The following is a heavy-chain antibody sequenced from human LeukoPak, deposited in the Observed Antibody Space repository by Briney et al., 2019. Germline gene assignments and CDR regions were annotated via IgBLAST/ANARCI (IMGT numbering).Heavy chain of an antibody. CDR2: INHSGST. CDR3: ARRGRIYSSSFDY. Sequence: KASETLSLTCAVYGGSFSGYYWSWIRQPPGKGLEWIGEINHSGSTNYNPSLKSRVTISVDTSKNQFSLKLSSVTAADTAVYYCARRGRIYSSSFDYWSQGTLVTVSS. CDR1: GGSFSGYY. D-gene: IGHD6-6*01. V-gene: IGHV4-34*01. J-gene: IGHJ4*02.